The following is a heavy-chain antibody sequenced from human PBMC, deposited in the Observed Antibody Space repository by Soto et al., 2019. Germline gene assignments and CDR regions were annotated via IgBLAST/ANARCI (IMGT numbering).Heavy chain of an antibody. J-gene: IGHJ4*02. D-gene: IGHD7-27*01. CDR3: ARWPSGDKVDS. V-gene: IGHV4-30-4*01. Sequence: QVQLQESGPGLVKPSQTLSLTCTVSGGSISTVDYWWSWIRQFPDMGLEWIGHIYDVGRTYHNPSLESRVTMSVDTSKSQLSLTLSSVSAADTAVYYCARWPSGDKVDSWGQGTLVTVSS. CDR2: IYDVGRT. CDR1: GGSISTVDYW.